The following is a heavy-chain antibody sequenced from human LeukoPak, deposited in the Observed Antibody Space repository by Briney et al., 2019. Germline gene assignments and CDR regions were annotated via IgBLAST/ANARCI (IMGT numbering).Heavy chain of an antibody. CDR3: AREVVDTAMVMSAFDI. Sequence: GGAVTVSCKASGGTFSSYAISWVRQAPGQGVGWMGRIIPIFGTANYAQKLQGRVTITADESTSTAYMELSSLRSEDTAVYYCAREVVDTAMVMSAFDIWGEGTMVTVSS. V-gene: IGHV1-69*13. CDR2: IIPIFGTA. J-gene: IGHJ3*02. D-gene: IGHD5-18*01. CDR1: GGTFSSYA.